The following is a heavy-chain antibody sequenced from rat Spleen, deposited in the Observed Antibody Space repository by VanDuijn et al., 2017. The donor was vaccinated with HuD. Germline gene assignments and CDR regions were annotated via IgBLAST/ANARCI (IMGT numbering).Heavy chain of an antibody. Sequence: EVQLVESGGGLVQPGRSLKLSCAASGFTFSDYGMAWVRQAPTKGLEWVATISYGDSSGHSSTYYRDSVKGRFTISRDNARGTQYLQMDSLRSEDTATYYCARQDTSGYSNWFTYWGQGTLVTVSS. CDR1: GFTFSDYG. D-gene: IGHD4-3*01. CDR3: ARQDTSGYSNWFTY. J-gene: IGHJ3*01. CDR2: ISYGDSSGHSST. V-gene: IGHV5-29*01.